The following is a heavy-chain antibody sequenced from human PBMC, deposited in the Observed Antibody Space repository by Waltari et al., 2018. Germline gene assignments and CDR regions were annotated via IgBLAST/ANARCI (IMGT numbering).Heavy chain of an antibody. CDR1: GGSFSGYY. D-gene: IGHD5-12*01. CDR3: ARAMGGYDPYYGMDV. Sequence: QVQLQQWGAGLLKPSETLSLTCAVYGGSFSGYYWSWIRQPPGKGLEWIGEINHSGSTNYNPSLKSRVTISVDTSKNQFSLKLSSVTAADTAVYYCARAMGGYDPYYGMDVWGQGTTVTVSS. V-gene: IGHV4-34*01. J-gene: IGHJ6*02. CDR2: INHSGST.